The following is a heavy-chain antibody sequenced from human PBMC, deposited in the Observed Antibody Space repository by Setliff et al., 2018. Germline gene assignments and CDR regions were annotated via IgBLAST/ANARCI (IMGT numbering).Heavy chain of an antibody. CDR1: GGSFSGYQ. V-gene: IGHV4-34*01. J-gene: IGHJ2*01. CDR3: ARAQVVFAISAPVWYFEV. Sequence: PSETLSLTCAVYGGSFSGYQWSWIRQPPGKGLEWIGEINHSGSTNYNPSLKSRVSISVEKSKNQFSLKLTSVTAADTAVYYCARAQVVFAISAPVWYFEVWGRGTQVTVS. CDR2: INHSGST. D-gene: IGHD2-21*01.